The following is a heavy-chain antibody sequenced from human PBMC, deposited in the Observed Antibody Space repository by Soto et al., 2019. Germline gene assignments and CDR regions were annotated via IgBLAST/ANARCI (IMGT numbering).Heavy chain of an antibody. J-gene: IGHJ4*02. CDR3: ARVSGYYYDSSGDDF. D-gene: IGHD3-22*01. V-gene: IGHV3-30*04. Sequence: GGSLRLSCAASGFTFSSYAMHWVRQAPGKGLGWVAVISYDGSNKYYADSVKGRFTISRDTTKNTLYLQMNSLRAEDTAVYYCARVSGYYYDSSGDDFWGQGTLVTVSS. CDR2: ISYDGSNK. CDR1: GFTFSSYA.